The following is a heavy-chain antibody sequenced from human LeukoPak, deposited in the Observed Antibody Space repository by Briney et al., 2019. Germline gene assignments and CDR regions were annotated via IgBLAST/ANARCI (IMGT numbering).Heavy chain of an antibody. V-gene: IGHV3-30*04. Sequence: GGSLRLSCAASGFTFRSYAMNWVRQAPGKGLEWVAVISYDGSNKYYADSVKGRFTISRDNSKNTLYLQMNSLRAEDTAVYYCARDFSVLVAARYLDYWGQGTLVTVSS. CDR2: ISYDGSNK. D-gene: IGHD2-15*01. J-gene: IGHJ4*02. CDR1: GFTFRSYA. CDR3: ARDFSVLVAARYLDY.